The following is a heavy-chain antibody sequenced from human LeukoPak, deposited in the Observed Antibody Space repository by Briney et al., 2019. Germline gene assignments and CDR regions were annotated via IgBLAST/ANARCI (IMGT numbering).Heavy chain of an antibody. D-gene: IGHD2/OR15-2a*01. Sequence: SETLSLTCAVYGGSFSGYYWSWIRQPPGKGLEWIGEINHSGSTNYNPSLKSRVTISVDTSKNQFSLKLSSVTAADTAVYYCARRLSLNIWVIDYWGQGTLVTVSS. J-gene: IGHJ4*02. CDR3: ARRLSLNIWVIDY. CDR2: INHSGST. CDR1: GGSFSGYY. V-gene: IGHV4-34*01.